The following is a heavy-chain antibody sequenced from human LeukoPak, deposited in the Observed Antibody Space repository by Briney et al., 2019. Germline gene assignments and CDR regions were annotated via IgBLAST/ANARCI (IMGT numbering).Heavy chain of an antibody. V-gene: IGHV3-21*01. D-gene: IGHD4-17*01. J-gene: IGHJ4*02. CDR1: GFTFSSHS. Sequence: GGSLRLSCAASGFTFSSHSMNWVRQAPGQGLEWVSSISRGGSDKFYADSVKHRFTISRDNAKSSLYLQMDSLRAEDTAVYYCTREVSTTNGDLDYWGQGTPVTVSS. CDR3: TREVSTTNGDLDY. CDR2: ISRGGSDK.